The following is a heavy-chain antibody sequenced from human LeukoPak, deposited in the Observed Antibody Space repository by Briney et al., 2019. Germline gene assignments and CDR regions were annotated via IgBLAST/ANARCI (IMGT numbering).Heavy chain of an antibody. Sequence: GGSLRLSCAASGFSFSSRWMIWVRQAPGKGLEWVANIKQDGSEKYYVDSVKGRVTISRDNTENSLYLQMNSLRAEDTAVYYCARGLGGTHYFEYGGQGTRVTVDS. D-gene: IGHD3-9*01. J-gene: IGHJ4*02. CDR3: ARGLGGTHYFEY. V-gene: IGHV3-7*03. CDR1: GFSFSSRW. CDR2: IKQDGSEK.